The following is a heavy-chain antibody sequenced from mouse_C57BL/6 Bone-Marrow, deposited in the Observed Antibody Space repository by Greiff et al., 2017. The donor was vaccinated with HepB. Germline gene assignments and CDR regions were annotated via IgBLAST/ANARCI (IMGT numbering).Heavy chain of an antibody. D-gene: IGHD1-1*02. V-gene: IGHV14-4*01. CDR1: GFNIKDDY. CDR3: TTGVGNY. J-gene: IGHJ2*01. Sequence: EVQLQQSGAELVRPGASVKLSCTASGFNIKDDYMHWVKQRPEQGLEWIGWIDPENGDTEYASKFQGKATITADTSSNTAYLQLSSLTSEDTAVYYCTTGVGNYWGQGTTLTVSS. CDR2: IDPENGDT.